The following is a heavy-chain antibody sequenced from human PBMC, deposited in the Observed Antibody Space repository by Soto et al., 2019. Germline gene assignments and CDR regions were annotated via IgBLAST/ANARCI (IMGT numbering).Heavy chain of an antibody. D-gene: IGHD3-22*01. Sequence: QVQLVQSGAEVKKPGASVKVSCKASGYTFTSYGISWVRQAPGQGLEWMGWISAYNGNTTYAQKLQGRVTMTTETATSPAYMERRSLRADDTAVYYCARVSYYDSSGYSGYYYGMDVWGQGTTVTVSS. CDR1: GYTFTSYG. J-gene: IGHJ6*02. CDR3: ARVSYYDSSGYSGYYYGMDV. CDR2: ISAYNGNT. V-gene: IGHV1-18*01.